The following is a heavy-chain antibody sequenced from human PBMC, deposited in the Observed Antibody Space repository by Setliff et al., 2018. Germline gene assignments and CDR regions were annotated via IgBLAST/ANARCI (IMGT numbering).Heavy chain of an antibody. J-gene: IGHJ6*03. D-gene: IGHD1-1*01. V-gene: IGHV1-18*01. CDR2: ISGYNGYT. Sequence: ASVKVSCKAFGYTFAKYGTSWVRQAPGQGLEWMGWISGYNGYTVYAQKLQGRVTLTTDTSTGTAYMEVRSLRSEDTAMYYCAREGVETRSSTDYRYYMDVWGKGTTVTVSS. CDR3: AREGVETRSSTDYRYYMDV. CDR1: GYTFAKYG.